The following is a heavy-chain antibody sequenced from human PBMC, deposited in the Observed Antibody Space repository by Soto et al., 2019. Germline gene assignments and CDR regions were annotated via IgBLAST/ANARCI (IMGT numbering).Heavy chain of an antibody. J-gene: IGHJ5*02. CDR2: INHSGST. D-gene: IGHD3-10*01. V-gene: IGHV4-34*01. CDR1: GGSFSGYY. CDR3: ARSSRIRLVWFDP. Sequence: SETLSLTCAVYGGSFSGYYWSWIRQPPGKGLEWIGEINHSGSTNYNPSLKSRVTISVDTSKNQSSLKLSSVTAADTAVYYCARSSRIRLVWFDPWGQGTLVTVSS.